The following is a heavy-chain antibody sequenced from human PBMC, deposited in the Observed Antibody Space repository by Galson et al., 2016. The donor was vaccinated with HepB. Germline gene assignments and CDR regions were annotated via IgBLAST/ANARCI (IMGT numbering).Heavy chain of an antibody. D-gene: IGHD4-17*01. CDR1: GGSVSSGSYY. CDR3: ARGDNPDYGDYASAYYYMDV. CDR2: IYYSGNT. J-gene: IGHJ6*03. Sequence: SETLSLTCTVSGGSVSSGSYYWSWIRQSPGKGLEWIGYIYYSGNTNYNPSLKSRVTISLDTSKNQFSLKLSSVTAADTAVYYCARGDNPDYGDYASAYYYMDVWGKGTTVTVSS. V-gene: IGHV4-61*01.